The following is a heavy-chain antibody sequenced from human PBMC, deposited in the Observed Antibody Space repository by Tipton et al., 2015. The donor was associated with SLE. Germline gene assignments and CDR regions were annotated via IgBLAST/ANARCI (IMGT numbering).Heavy chain of an antibody. Sequence: SLRLSCAASGFTFSSYEMNWVRQAPGRGLEWVSYISSSGSTIYYADSVKGRFTISRDNAKNSLYLQMNSLRVEDTAVYYCARVLRYFDYWGQGTLVTVSS. D-gene: IGHD3-9*01. CDR3: ARVLRYFDY. CDR2: ISSSGSTI. CDR1: GFTFSSYE. V-gene: IGHV3-48*03. J-gene: IGHJ4*02.